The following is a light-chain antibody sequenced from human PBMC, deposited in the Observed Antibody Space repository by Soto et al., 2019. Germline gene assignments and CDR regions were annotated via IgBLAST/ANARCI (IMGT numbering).Light chain of an antibody. V-gene: IGLV2-14*01. CDR2: EVT. CDR1: SSDVGGYNY. Sequence: QSVLTQPASVSGSPGQSITISCTGTSSDVGGYNYVSWYQQHPGKAPKLMIYEVTNRPSGVSNRFSGSKSGNTASLTISGLQAEDEADYYCCSYAVTNILVVGGGTKLTVL. J-gene: IGLJ2*01. CDR3: CSYAVTNILV.